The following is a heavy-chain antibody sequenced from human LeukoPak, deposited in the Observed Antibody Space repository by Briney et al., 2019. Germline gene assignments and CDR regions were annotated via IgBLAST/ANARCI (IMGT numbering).Heavy chain of an antibody. Sequence: PSETLSLTCTVSGGSISSGGYYWSWIRQPPGKGLEWIGYIYHSGSTYYNPSLKSRVTISVDRSKNQFSLKLSSVTAADTAVYYCARDRDELPRGAFDIWGQGTMVTVSS. J-gene: IGHJ3*02. CDR3: ARDRDELPRGAFDI. D-gene: IGHD2-21*01. CDR1: GGSISSGGYY. CDR2: IYHSGST. V-gene: IGHV4-30-2*01.